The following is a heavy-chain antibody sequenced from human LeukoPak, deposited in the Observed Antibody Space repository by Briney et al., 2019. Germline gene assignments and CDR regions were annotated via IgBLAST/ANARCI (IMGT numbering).Heavy chain of an antibody. D-gene: IGHD1-26*01. Sequence: RGGSLRLSCAASGFTFDRPAMSWVRQAPGRGLVWVSGIRGRGGSPYYAVYVRVRFTISRYNSKNTLYLQLNSLRAEDTAIYYCAKAGREWELFSFHYWGQGTLVSVSS. CDR2: IRGRGGSP. J-gene: IGHJ4*02. V-gene: IGHV3-23*01. CDR3: AKAGREWELFSFHY. CDR1: GFTFDRPA.